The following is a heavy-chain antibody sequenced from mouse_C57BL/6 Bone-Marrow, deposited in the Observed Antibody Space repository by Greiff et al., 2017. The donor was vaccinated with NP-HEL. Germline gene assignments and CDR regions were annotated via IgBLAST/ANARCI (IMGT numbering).Heavy chain of an antibody. CDR1: GFTFTDYY. Sequence: EVKLVESGGGLVQPGGSLSLSCAASGFTFTDYYMSWVRQPPGKALEWLGFIRNKANGYTTEYSASVKGRFTISRDNSQSILYLQMNALRAEDSATYYCARGGNYGGAYAMDYWGQGTSVTVSS. CDR3: ARGGNYGGAYAMDY. J-gene: IGHJ4*01. CDR2: IRNKANGYTT. D-gene: IGHD2-1*01. V-gene: IGHV7-3*01.